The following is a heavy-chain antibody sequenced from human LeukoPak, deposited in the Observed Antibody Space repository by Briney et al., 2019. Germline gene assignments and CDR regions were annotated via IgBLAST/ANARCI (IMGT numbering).Heavy chain of an antibody. Sequence: GASVKVSCKASGYTFTSSDINWVRLAAGQGLEWMGWMNPNSGNTGSAQKFQGRVTMTRNTSMSTAYMELSSLISEDTAVYYCARAVREAVTGRRLDSWGQGTLVTVSS. CDR1: GYTFTSSD. CDR2: MNPNSGNT. CDR3: ARAVREAVTGRRLDS. V-gene: IGHV1-8*01. D-gene: IGHD6-19*01. J-gene: IGHJ4*02.